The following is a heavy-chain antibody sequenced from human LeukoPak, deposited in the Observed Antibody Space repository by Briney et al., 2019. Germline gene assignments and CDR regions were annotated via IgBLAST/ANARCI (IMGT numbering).Heavy chain of an antibody. Sequence: GGSLRLSCAASGFTFSSYGMHWVRQAPGKGLEWVAVIWYDGSNKYYADSVKGRFTISRDNSKDTLYLQMNSLRAEDTAVYYCARVSGYNLGSRGPFDYWGQGTLVTVSS. D-gene: IGHD5-24*01. J-gene: IGHJ4*02. CDR1: GFTFSSYG. CDR3: ARVSGYNLGSRGPFDY. V-gene: IGHV3-33*01. CDR2: IWYDGSNK.